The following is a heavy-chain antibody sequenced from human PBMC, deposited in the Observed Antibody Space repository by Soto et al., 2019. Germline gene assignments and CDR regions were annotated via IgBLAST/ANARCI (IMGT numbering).Heavy chain of an antibody. V-gene: IGHV1-8*01. J-gene: IGHJ4*02. CDR3: ARGVSAGVDY. D-gene: IGHD1-26*01. CDR1: GCSFTSLD. Sequence: GPPVKVSCKASGCSFTSLDINWVLQTAGQGLEWMGWMQPSTGRTGYAQKFQGRVTMTRDTSINTAYMELTTLTSDDTAFYYCARGVSAGVDYWGQGTLVTVSS. CDR2: MQPSTGRT.